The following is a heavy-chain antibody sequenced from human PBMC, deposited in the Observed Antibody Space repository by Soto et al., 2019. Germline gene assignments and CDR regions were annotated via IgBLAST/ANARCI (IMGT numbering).Heavy chain of an antibody. J-gene: IGHJ4*02. CDR1: GFTFSSFE. V-gene: IGHV3-48*03. CDR3: AISQDRGGRTTFIY. Sequence: GGSLRLSCAASGFTFSSFEMIWVRQAPGKGLEWISYISDSGRTMYYADSVKGRFTISRDNAKNSLYLQMNSLRAEDTALYYCAISQDRGGRTTFIYWGQGTQVTVSS. CDR2: ISDSGRTM. D-gene: IGHD3-16*01.